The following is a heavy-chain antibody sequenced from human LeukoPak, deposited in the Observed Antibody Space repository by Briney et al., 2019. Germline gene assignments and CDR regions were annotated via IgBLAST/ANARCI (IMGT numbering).Heavy chain of an antibody. CDR1: GFSFSSYS. CDR3: AELGITMIGGV. CDR2: ISSSTTTI. V-gene: IGHV3-48*01. J-gene: IGHJ6*04. D-gene: IGHD3-10*02. Sequence: GGSLRLSCAASGFSFSSYSMNWVRQAPGKGLEWVSYISSSTTTIYYADSVKGRFTISRDNAKNSLYLQMNSLRAEDTTVYYCAELGITMIGGVWGKGTTVTISS.